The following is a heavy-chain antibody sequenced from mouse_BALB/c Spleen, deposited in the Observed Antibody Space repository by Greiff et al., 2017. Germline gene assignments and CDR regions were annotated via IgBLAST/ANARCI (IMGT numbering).Heavy chain of an antibody. J-gene: IGHJ2*01. CDR1: GFTFSDYY. V-gene: IGHV5-4*02. D-gene: IGHD1-2*01. CDR2: ISDGGSYT. CDR3: AREDTTAFDY. Sequence: EVKVEESGGGLVKPGGSLKLSCAASGFTFSDYYMYWVRQTPEKRLEWVATISDGGSYTYYPDSVKGRFTISRDNAKNNLYLQMSSLKSEDTAMYYCAREDTTAFDYWGQGTTLTVSS.